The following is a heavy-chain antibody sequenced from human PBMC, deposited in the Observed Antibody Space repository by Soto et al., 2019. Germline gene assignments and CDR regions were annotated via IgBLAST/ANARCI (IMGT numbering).Heavy chain of an antibody. CDR2: ISAHTGSS. CDR1: GYTFTSSG. D-gene: IGHD3-22*01. J-gene: IGHJ3*01. CDR3: ARAFFYQGSDSRGYSFYAFDF. Sequence: QEQLVQSGAEVKKPGASVKVSCKASGYTFTSSGMSWVRQAPGQGLEWMVWISAHTGSSVHAQRFQGRVTMTTDRSASTAYMERRSLRSDDTAVYYCARAFFYQGSDSRGYSFYAFDFWGPGTLVTVSS. V-gene: IGHV1-18*01.